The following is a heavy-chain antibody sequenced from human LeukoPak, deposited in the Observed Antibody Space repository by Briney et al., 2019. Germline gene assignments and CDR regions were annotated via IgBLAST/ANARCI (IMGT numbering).Heavy chain of an antibody. D-gene: IGHD2-2*02. V-gene: IGHV4-59*01. J-gene: IGHJ5*02. Sequence: SETLCLTCTASGGSISSYYRSWIRQPPGKGLEWMAYIYYGGSTTYNPSLKSRVTISVDTSKNQFSLKLSSVTAADTAVYYCARELVVVVPAAIRHNWFDPWGQGTLVTVSS. CDR2: IYYGGST. CDR3: ARELVVVVPAAIRHNWFDP. CDR1: GGSISSYY.